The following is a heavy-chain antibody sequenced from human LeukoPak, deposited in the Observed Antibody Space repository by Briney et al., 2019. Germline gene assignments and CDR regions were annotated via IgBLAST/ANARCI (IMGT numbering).Heavy chain of an antibody. CDR3: ARGQWLAPRFDH. J-gene: IGHJ4*02. CDR1: RFTVSSNY. V-gene: IGHV3-53*01. CDR2: IYSGGST. D-gene: IGHD6-19*01. Sequence: GGSLRLSCAASRFTVSSNYMSWVRQAPGKGLEWVSVIYSGGSTYYADSVKGRFTISRDNSKNTLYLQMNSLRAEDTAVYYCARGQWLAPRFDHWGQGTLVTVSS.